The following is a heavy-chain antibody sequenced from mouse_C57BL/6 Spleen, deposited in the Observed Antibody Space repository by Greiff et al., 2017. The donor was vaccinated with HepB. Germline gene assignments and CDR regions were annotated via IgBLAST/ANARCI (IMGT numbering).Heavy chain of an antibody. CDR1: GYTFTDYE. V-gene: IGHV1-15*01. D-gene: IGHD2-5*01. J-gene: IGHJ1*03. CDR2: IDPETGGT. CDR3: TRGPTIVTSYWYFDV. Sequence: VQLQQSGAELVRPGASVTLSCKASGYTFTDYEMHWVKQTPVHGLEWIGAIDPETGGTAYNQKFKGKAILTADKSSSTAYMELRSLTSEDSAVYYCTRGPTIVTSYWYFDVWGTGTTVTVSS.